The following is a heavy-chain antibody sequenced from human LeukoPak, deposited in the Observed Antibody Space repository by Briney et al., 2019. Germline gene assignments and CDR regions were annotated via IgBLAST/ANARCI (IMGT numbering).Heavy chain of an antibody. J-gene: IGHJ3*02. Sequence: ASVKVSCKTSGYTFTNYGISWVRQAPGQGLEWMGWISAYNGDTSYAQKLQGRVTMTTDTSTNTAYMELSSLRSEDMAVYYCARGRDSSSSADDAFDIWGQGTMVTVSS. D-gene: IGHD6-6*01. CDR1: GYTFTNYG. CDR2: ISAYNGDT. V-gene: IGHV1-18*03. CDR3: ARGRDSSSSADDAFDI.